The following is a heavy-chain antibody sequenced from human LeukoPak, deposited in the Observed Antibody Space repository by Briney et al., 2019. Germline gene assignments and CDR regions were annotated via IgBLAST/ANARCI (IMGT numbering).Heavy chain of an antibody. CDR3: ARGQTLTF. V-gene: IGHV3-48*04. Sequence: PGGSLRLSCAASEFTFSNYNMNWIRQAPGKGLEWVSYISTSSSTIFYADSVQGRFTISRDNAKNALYLQMNSLRAEDTGVYFCARGQTLTFWGQGTLVTVSS. CDR2: ISTSSSTI. CDR1: EFTFSNYN. J-gene: IGHJ4*02.